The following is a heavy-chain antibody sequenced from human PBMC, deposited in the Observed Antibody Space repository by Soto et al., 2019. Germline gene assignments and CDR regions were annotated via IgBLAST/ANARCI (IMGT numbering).Heavy chain of an antibody. CDR2: ISAYNGNT. CDR1: GYTFTSYG. Sequence: GASVKVSCKASGYTFTSYGISWVRQAPGQGLEWMGWISAYNGNTNYAQKLQGRVTMTTDTSTSTAYMELRSLRSDDTAVYYCATDIVVVPAAPVAFDIWGQGTMVTVSS. D-gene: IGHD2-2*01. V-gene: IGHV1-18*01. J-gene: IGHJ3*02. CDR3: ATDIVVVPAAPVAFDI.